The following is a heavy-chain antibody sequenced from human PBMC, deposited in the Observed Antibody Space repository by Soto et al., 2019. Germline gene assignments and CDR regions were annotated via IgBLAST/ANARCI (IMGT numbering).Heavy chain of an antibody. CDR2: ISSSGKTI. Sequence: EVQLVESGGGLVQPGGSLRLSCAASGFTFSNYEMNWVRQAPGKGLEWVSYISSSGKTISYADSVKGRFTISRDNAKNSLYLQMNSLRAEDTAVYYCARDPEKYSGYDLGRDYWGQGTLVTVSS. CDR3: ARDPEKYSGYDLGRDY. J-gene: IGHJ4*02. D-gene: IGHD5-12*01. V-gene: IGHV3-48*03. CDR1: GFTFSNYE.